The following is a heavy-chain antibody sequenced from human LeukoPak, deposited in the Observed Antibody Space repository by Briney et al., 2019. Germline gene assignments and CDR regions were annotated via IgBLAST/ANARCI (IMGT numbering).Heavy chain of an antibody. CDR3: ARKVVADTAFDF. CDR1: GGSINSGDYY. D-gene: IGHD2-15*01. Sequence: PSQTLSLTCTVSGGSINSGDYYWTRIRQPPGKGLEWIGYIYYSGSTYYNPSLQSRVTISIDTSKKQFLLDLSSVTAADTAVYYCARKVVADTAFDFWGQGTLVTVSS. J-gene: IGHJ4*02. V-gene: IGHV4-30-4*01. CDR2: IYYSGST.